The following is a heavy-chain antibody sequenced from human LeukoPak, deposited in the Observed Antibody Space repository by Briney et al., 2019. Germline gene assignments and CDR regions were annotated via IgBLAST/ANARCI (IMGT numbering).Heavy chain of an antibody. CDR1: GFIFRNYV. CDR2: ISNSGGST. J-gene: IGHJ6*03. CDR3: ARDRLLEDRDYHNYYYMDV. V-gene: IGHV3-23*01. Sequence: GGSLRLSCAASGFIFRNYVVAWVRQAPGKGLEWVSQISNSGGSTYYADSVKGRFTISRDNSKNTLYLQMNSLRAEDTAVYSCARDRLLEDRDYHNYYYMDVWGKGTTVTVSS. D-gene: IGHD1-1*01.